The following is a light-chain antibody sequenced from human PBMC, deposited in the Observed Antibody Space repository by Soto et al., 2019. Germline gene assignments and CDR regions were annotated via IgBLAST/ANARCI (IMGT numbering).Light chain of an antibody. J-gene: IGKJ5*01. V-gene: IGKV1-39*01. CDR3: QQSDSTPIT. Sequence: DIQMTQSPSSLSASVGDRVTITCRASQSISSYLNWYQQKPGKAPKLLIYAASSLQSGVPSRFRGSGSGTDFTLTISSLPPEDYATYYCQQSDSTPITFGQGTPLEIK. CDR1: QSISSY. CDR2: AAS.